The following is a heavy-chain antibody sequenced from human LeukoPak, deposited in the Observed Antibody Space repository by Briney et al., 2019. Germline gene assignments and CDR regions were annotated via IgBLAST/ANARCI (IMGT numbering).Heavy chain of an antibody. CDR2: IYSSGST. CDR1: GGSISTYY. Sequence: SETLSLTCIVSGGSISTYYWSWIRQPAGKGLEWIGRIYSSGSTNYNPSLKSRVTMSIATSKNQFSLKLSSVTAADTAVYYCAREDLYTYGRIDIWGRGTMVTVSS. D-gene: IGHD5-18*01. CDR3: AREDLYTYGRIDI. V-gene: IGHV4-4*07. J-gene: IGHJ3*02.